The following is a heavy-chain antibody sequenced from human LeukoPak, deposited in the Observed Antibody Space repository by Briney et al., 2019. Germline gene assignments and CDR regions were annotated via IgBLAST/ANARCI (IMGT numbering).Heavy chain of an antibody. CDR1: GGSISSYY. CDR3: ARGGRDFSVIKRLDY. V-gene: IGHV4-59*12. Sequence: SETLSLTCTVSGGSISSYYWSWIRQPPGKGLEWIGYIYYSGSTNYNPSLKSRVTISVDTSKNQFSLKLSSVTAADTAVYYCARGGRDFSVIKRLDYWGQGTLVTVSS. D-gene: IGHD3-3*01. J-gene: IGHJ4*02. CDR2: IYYSGST.